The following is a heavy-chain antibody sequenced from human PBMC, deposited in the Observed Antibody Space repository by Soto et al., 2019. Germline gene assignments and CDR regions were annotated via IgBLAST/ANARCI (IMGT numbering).Heavy chain of an antibody. CDR2: IRGKANSDTT. J-gene: IGHJ3*01. D-gene: IGHD5-12*01. Sequence: GGSLRLSCAASGFIFSDHYMDWVRQAPGKGLEWVGRIRGKANSDTTEYAASMKGRFTITRDDSKNSLYLQMNSLETEDTADYYCAIILNAAIRASKCGFDLRGQETMVIVSS. V-gene: IGHV3-72*01. CDR1: GFIFSDHY. CDR3: AIILNAAIRASKCGFDL.